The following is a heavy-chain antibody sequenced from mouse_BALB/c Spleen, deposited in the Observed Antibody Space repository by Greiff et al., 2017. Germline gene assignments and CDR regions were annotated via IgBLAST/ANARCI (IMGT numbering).Heavy chain of an antibody. CDR3: AELGQGYFDY. V-gene: IGHV1-12*01. J-gene: IGHJ2*01. D-gene: IGHD4-1*01. CDR1: GYTFTSYN. Sequence: QVQLKQPGAELVKPGASVKMSCKASGYTFTSYNMHWVKQTPGQGLEWIGAIYPGNGDTSYNQKFKGKATLTADKSSSTAYMQLSSLTSEDSAVYYCAELGQGYFDYWGQGTTLTVSS. CDR2: IYPGNGDT.